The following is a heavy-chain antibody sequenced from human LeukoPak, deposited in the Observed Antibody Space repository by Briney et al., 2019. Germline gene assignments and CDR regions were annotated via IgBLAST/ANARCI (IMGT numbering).Heavy chain of an antibody. CDR1: GGSISSSSYY. J-gene: IGHJ5*02. V-gene: IGHV4-39*01. CDR3: AKDGSGSYYNWYWFDP. CDR2: IYYSGST. Sequence: PSETLSLTCTVSGGSISSSSYYWGWIRQPPGKGLEWIGSIYYSGSTYYNPSLKSRVTISVDTSKNQFSLKLSSVTAADTAVYYCAKDGSGSYYNWYWFDPWGQGTLVTVSP. D-gene: IGHD3-10*01.